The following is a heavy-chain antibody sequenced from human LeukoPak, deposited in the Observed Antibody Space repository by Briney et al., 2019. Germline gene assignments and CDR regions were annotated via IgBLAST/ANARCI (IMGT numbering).Heavy chain of an antibody. CDR1: GFTFSSYW. J-gene: IGHJ4*02. CDR2: IKQDGSVK. Sequence: GGSLRLSCAASGFTFSSYWMSWVRQAPGMGLQWVANIKQDGSVKTYVNSVKGRFTISRDNAKNSLYLQMNSLRGEDTAVYYCATFLGATFFDHWGQGTLASVSS. D-gene: IGHD1-26*01. V-gene: IGHV3-7*01. CDR3: ATFLGATFFDH.